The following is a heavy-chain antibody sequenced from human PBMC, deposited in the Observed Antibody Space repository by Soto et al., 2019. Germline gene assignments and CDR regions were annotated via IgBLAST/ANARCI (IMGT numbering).Heavy chain of an antibody. CDR1: GGSISSYY. CDR3: ARLHRGYSGYDYVPIPFGDDYYYSYMDV. D-gene: IGHD5-12*01. V-gene: IGHV4-59*08. CDR2: IYYSGST. J-gene: IGHJ6*03. Sequence: SGTLALTCTVSGGSISSYYWSWIRQPPGKGLEWIGYIYYSGSTNYNPSLKSRVTISVDTSKNQFSLKLSSVTAADTAVYYCARLHRGYSGYDYVPIPFGDDYYYSYMDVWGKGTTVTVSS.